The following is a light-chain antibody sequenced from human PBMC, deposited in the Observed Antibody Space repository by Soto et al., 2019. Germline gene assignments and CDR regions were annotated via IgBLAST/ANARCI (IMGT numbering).Light chain of an antibody. CDR3: QQYGSPVT. CDR2: GAS. V-gene: IGKV3D-15*01. J-gene: IGKJ1*01. Sequence: ESLMTQSPATLSVSPGESATLSCRASQSVNNTLSWYQQTLGQGPSVLIDGASNRATGIPARFSDSGSGTDFPLTISRLEAEDSAVYDCQQYGSPVTFGQGTKVDIK. CDR1: QSVNNT.